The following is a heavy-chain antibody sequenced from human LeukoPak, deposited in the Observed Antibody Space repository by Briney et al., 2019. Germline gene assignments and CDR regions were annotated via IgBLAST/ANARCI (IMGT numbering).Heavy chain of an antibody. Sequence: PGGSLRLSCAASGFSFSSYWMSWVRQAPGKGLEWVANIKQDGSQKYYVDSVKGRFTISRDNAKNSLYLQMDSLRAEDSAVYYCASSNWNYYNYWGQRTLVTVSS. CDR3: ASSNWNYYNY. J-gene: IGHJ4*02. V-gene: IGHV3-7*05. D-gene: IGHD1-20*01. CDR1: GFSFSSYW. CDR2: IKQDGSQK.